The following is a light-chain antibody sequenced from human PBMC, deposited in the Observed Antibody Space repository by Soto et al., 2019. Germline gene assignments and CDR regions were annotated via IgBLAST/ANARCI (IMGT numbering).Light chain of an antibody. CDR2: GAS. J-gene: IGKJ1*01. CDR3: QQYNSYSPT. CDR1: QSVSSY. Sequence: EIVLTQSPATLSLSPGERATLSCRASQSVSSYLAWYQQKPGQAPRLLIYGASTRATGVPPTFSGSGSGTEFTLTISGLQPGDSATYYCQQYNSYSPTFGQGTKVDIK. V-gene: IGKV3-15*01.